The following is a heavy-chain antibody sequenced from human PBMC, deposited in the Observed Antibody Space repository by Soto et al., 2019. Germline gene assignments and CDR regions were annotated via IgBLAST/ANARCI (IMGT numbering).Heavy chain of an antibody. CDR3: ARQLPVGATYWFDP. V-gene: IGHV4-39*01. CDR1: GGSINSDDSF. Sequence: KTSETLSLTCSVSGGSINSDDSFWGWVRQSPGKGLEWIGSLYYGGSTFYNPSLKSRVTISLDTSKNQFSLRLTSVTAAATAIYYCARQLPVGATYWFDPWGQGTLVTVSS. J-gene: IGHJ5*02. CDR2: LYYGGST. D-gene: IGHD1-26*01.